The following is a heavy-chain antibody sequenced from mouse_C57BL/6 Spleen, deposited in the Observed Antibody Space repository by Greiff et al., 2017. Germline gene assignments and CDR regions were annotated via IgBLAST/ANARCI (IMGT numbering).Heavy chain of an antibody. Sequence: SGPELVKPGASVKMSCKASGYTFTDYNMHWVKQSHGKSLEWIGYINPNNGGTSYNQKFKGKATLTVNKSSRTAYMELRSLTSEDSAVYYCARAYYYFDYWGQGTTLTVSS. V-gene: IGHV1-22*01. CDR3: ARAYYYFDY. D-gene: IGHD1-1*01. CDR1: GYTFTDYN. J-gene: IGHJ2*01. CDR2: INPNNGGT.